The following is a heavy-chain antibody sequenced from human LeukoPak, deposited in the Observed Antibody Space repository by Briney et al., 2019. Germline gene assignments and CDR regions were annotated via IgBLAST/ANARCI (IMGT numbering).Heavy chain of an antibody. V-gene: IGHV1-69*04. CDR3: ASLGATVTFDY. J-gene: IGHJ4*02. Sequence: SVKVSCKASGGTFSSYAISWVRQAPGQGLEWMGRIIPILGIANYAQKFQGRVTITADKSTSTAYMELSCLRSEDTAVYYCASLGATVTFDYWGQGTLVTVSS. CDR2: IIPILGIA. D-gene: IGHD4-17*01. CDR1: GGTFSSYA.